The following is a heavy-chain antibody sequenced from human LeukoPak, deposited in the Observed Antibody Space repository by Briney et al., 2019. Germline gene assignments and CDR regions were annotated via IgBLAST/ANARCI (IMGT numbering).Heavy chain of an antibody. CDR3: ARLIRTSTFDP. J-gene: IGHJ5*02. V-gene: IGHV4-39*07. CDR2: IYYSGNT. D-gene: IGHD2-2*01. CDR1: GGSISSYY. Sequence: SETLSLTCTVSGGSISSYYWSWIRQPPGKGLEWIGSIYYSGNTYYNPSLKSRVTISIDTSKNQFSLKLSSVTAADTAVYYCARLIRTSTFDPWGQGTLVTVSS.